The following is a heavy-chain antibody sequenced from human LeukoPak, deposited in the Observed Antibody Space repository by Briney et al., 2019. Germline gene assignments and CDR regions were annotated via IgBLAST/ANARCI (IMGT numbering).Heavy chain of an antibody. CDR2: ISGTGGST. CDR3: AKECGRDYDDRAFDI. J-gene: IGHJ3*02. Sequence: AGGSLRLSCAASGFTFSNYPMNWVRQSPERGLEWVSAISGTGGSTSYADSLKGRFTISRDNSKNTLYLQMSSLTAEDTAVYYCAKECGRDYDDRAFDIWGQGTMVTVSS. CDR1: GFTFSNYP. V-gene: IGHV3-23*01. D-gene: IGHD3-22*01.